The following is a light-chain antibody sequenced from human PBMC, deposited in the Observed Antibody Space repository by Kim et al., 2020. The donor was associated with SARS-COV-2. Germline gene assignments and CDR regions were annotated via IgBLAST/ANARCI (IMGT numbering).Light chain of an antibody. CDR1: QDISSF. CDR3: QQLSSYPRT. CDR2: AAS. J-gene: IGKJ4*01. V-gene: IGKV1-9*01. Sequence: ATVGDRVATPGRASQDISSFLAGYQQKPGMAPKLLIYAASTLQTGVPSRFSGSESVTEFTLTISSLQPEDFAAYYCQQLSSYPRTFGGGTKVDIK.